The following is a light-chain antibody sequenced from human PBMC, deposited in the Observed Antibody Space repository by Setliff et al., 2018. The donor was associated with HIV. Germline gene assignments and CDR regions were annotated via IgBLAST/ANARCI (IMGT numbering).Light chain of an antibody. CDR2: EVS. CDR3: SSYTSISTFEGV. CDR1: SSDVGSYNR. V-gene: IGLV2-18*02. J-gene: IGLJ1*01. Sequence: QSVLTQPPSVSGSPGRSVTISCTGTSSDVGSYNRVSWYQQPPGTAPKLMIYEVSNRPSGVPDRFSGSKSGNTASLTISGLQAEDEADYYCSSYTSISTFEGVFGTGTKVTVL.